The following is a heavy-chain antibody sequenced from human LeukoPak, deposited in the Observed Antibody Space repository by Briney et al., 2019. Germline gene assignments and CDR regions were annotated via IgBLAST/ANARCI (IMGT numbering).Heavy chain of an antibody. D-gene: IGHD3-3*01. J-gene: IGHJ6*02. Sequence: ASVKVSCKASGYTFTSYYMHWVRQAPGQGLEWMGIINPSGGSTSYAQKFQGRVTMTRDTSTSSLYMELSSLRSEDTAVYYCARGAPLFLESLSLDYGMDVWGQGTTVTVSS. CDR2: INPSGGST. CDR1: GYTFTSYY. CDR3: ARGAPLFLESLSLDYGMDV. V-gene: IGHV1-46*01.